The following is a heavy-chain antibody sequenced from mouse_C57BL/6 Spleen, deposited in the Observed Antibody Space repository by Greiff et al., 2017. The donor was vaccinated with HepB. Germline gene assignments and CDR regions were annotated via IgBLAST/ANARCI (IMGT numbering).Heavy chain of an antibody. CDR1: GYTFTEYT. J-gene: IGHJ4*01. D-gene: IGHD2-4*01. CDR3: ARHPRLYYDYDPGGYAMDY. V-gene: IGHV1-62-2*01. Sequence: QVQLQQSGAELVKPGASVKLSCKASGYTFTEYTIHWVKQRSGQGLEWIGWFYPGSGSIKYNEKFKDKATLTADKSSSTVYMELSRLTSEDSAVYFCARHPRLYYDYDPGGYAMDYWGQGTSVTVSS. CDR2: FYPGSGSI.